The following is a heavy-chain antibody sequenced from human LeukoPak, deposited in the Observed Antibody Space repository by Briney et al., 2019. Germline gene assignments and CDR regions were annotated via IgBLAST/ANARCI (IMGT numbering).Heavy chain of an antibody. CDR2: TYYRSKWYN. J-gene: IGHJ4*02. V-gene: IGHV6-1*01. CDR3: AGGPGSLLH. Sequence: SQTLSLTCAISGDSVSSSSGAWNWIRQSPSRGLEWLGRTYYRSKWYNGYAVSVKSRITINPDTSKNQFSLHLNSVTPEDTAVYYCAGGPGSLLHWGQGILVTVSS. CDR1: GDSVSSSSGA.